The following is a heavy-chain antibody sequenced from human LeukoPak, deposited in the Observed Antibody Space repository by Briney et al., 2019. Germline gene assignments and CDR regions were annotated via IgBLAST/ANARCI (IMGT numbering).Heavy chain of an antibody. CDR1: GFTLSSYS. D-gene: IGHD5-24*01. Sequence: GGSLRLSCAASGFTLSSYSMNWVRQAPGKGLEWVSYISSSSSTIYYADSVKGRFTISRDNAKNSLYLQMNSLRAEDTAVYFCATQRGLVEMATITYFDYWGQGTLVTVSS. CDR2: ISSSSSTI. V-gene: IGHV3-48*01. CDR3: ATQRGLVEMATITYFDY. J-gene: IGHJ4*02.